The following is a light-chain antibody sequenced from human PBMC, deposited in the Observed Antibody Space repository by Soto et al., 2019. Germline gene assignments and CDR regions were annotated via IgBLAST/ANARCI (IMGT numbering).Light chain of an antibody. Sequence: DIKMTQSPSSVSASVGDRVTITCRASQSIAGWLAWYQQKPGKAPKLLIYGASSLQSGVPSRFSGSGSGTEFTLTITSLQPEDFATYYCQQASSFPPTFGPGTTVDLK. J-gene: IGKJ3*01. V-gene: IGKV1-12*01. CDR3: QQASSFPPT. CDR2: GAS. CDR1: QSIAGW.